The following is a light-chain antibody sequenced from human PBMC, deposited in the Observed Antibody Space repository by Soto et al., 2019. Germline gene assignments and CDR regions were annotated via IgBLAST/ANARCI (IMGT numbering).Light chain of an antibody. J-gene: IGKJ5*01. Sequence: EVVLTQSPVTLSLSPGERATLSCRASQSFRGLLAWYQQKTGQAPRLLIYDAYNRATGIPPRFSGSGSGTDFTLTISSLEPEDSAVYYCQQRHMWPITFGQGTRLE. V-gene: IGKV3-11*01. CDR3: QQRHMWPIT. CDR1: QSFRGL. CDR2: DAY.